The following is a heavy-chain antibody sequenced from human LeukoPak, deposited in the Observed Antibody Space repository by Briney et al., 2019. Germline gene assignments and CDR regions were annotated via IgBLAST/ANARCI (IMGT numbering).Heavy chain of an antibody. CDR3: AGGYYYSVMDV. CDR1: GFTFSNYW. CDR2: IDGDGTTT. D-gene: IGHD3-10*01. V-gene: IGHV3-74*01. Sequence: QPGGSLRLSCAASGFTFSNYWMHWVRQAPGKGLVWVSRIDGDGTTTTYADSVKGRFTISRDNVKNTLYLNMNSLRGDDTAVYYCAGGYYYSVMDVWGQGTTVTVSS. J-gene: IGHJ6*02.